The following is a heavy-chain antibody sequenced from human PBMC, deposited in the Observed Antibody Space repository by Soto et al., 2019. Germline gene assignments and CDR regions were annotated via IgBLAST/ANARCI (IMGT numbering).Heavy chain of an antibody. J-gene: IGHJ3*02. CDR3: AREGEGDAFDI. V-gene: IGHV3-30-3*01. Sequence: GGSLRLSCAASGFTFSSYAMHWVHQAPGKGLEWVAVISYDGSNKYYADSVKGRFTISRDNSKNTLYLQMNSLRAEDTAVYYCAREGEGDAFDIWGQGTMVTVSS. CDR2: ISYDGSNK. CDR1: GFTFSSYA.